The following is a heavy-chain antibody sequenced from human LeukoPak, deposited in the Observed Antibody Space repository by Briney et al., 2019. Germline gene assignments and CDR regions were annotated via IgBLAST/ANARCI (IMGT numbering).Heavy chain of an antibody. CDR3: ALVVVTAMSYDAFDI. CDR1: GGTFSSYA. V-gene: IGHV1-69*05. CDR2: IIPIFGTA. D-gene: IGHD2-21*02. J-gene: IGHJ3*02. Sequence: ASVKVSCKASGGTFSSYAISWVRQAPGQGLEWMGGIIPIFGTANYAQKFQGRVTITTDESTSTAYMELSSLRSEDTAVYYCALVVVTAMSYDAFDIWGQGTMVTVSS.